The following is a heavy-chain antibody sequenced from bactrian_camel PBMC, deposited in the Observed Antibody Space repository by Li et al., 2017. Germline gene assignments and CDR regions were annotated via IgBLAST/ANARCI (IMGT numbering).Heavy chain of an antibody. CDR2: SVSGGVT. CDR3: AADSPAFGVGGDCPLYPLFGF. V-gene: IGHV3S53*01. J-gene: IGHJ6*01. CDR1: GYSYTPYC. Sequence: HVQLVESGGGSVQTGGSLKLSCAAPGYSYTPYCMAWFRQAPGKEREGVATSVSGGVTNYTDSVKGRFAISRDDAKDTLYLQMNNLKPEDTGIYYCAADSPAFGVGGDCPLYPLFGFWGQGTQVTVS. D-gene: IGHD3*01.